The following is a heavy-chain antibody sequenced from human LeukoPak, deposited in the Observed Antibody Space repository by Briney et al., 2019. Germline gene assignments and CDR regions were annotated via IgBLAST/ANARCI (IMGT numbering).Heavy chain of an antibody. V-gene: IGHV3-21*01. CDR2: ISSSSSYI. Sequence: PGGSLRLSCAASGFTFSSYSMNWVRQAPGKGLEWVSSISSSSSYIYYADSVKGRFTISRDNAKNSLYLQMNSLRAEDTAVYYCERDGGSYSPFDYWGQGTLVTVSS. CDR3: ERDGGSYSPFDY. D-gene: IGHD1-26*01. CDR1: GFTFSSYS. J-gene: IGHJ4*02.